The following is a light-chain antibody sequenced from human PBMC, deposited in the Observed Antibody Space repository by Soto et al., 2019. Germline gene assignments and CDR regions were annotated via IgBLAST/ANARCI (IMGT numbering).Light chain of an antibody. J-gene: IGKJ3*01. Sequence: EIVLTQSPGTLSLSPGERATLSCRASQSVSCSYLAWYQQKPGQAPRLLIYGASSRVTGIPDRFSGSGSGTDFTLTISRLEPEDFAVDYCQQYGSSPIFTFGSGTKVDI. CDR1: QSVSCSY. CDR3: QQYGSSPIFT. V-gene: IGKV3-20*01. CDR2: GAS.